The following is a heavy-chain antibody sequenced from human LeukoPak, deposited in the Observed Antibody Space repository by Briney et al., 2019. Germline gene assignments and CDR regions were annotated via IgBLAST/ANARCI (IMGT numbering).Heavy chain of an antibody. J-gene: IGHJ4*02. V-gene: IGHV4-59*01. D-gene: IGHD3-3*01. CDR2: IYHSGST. Sequence: SETLSLTCTVSGVSISSYYWSWLRQPPGKGLEWIGYIYHSGSTNYNPSPKSRVTISVDTSKNQFSLKLSSVTAADTAVYYCARGSGSGYYWEGELPTPYYFDYWGQGALVTVSS. CDR1: GVSISSYY. CDR3: ARGSGSGYYWEGELPTPYYFDY.